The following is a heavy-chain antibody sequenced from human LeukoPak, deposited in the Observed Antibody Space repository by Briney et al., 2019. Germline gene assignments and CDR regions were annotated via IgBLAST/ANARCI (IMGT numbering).Heavy chain of an antibody. J-gene: IGHJ4*02. CDR3: ARDPMLAYYFDY. CDR1: GFTFSSYW. CDR2: INSDGSST. Sequence: PGGSLRLSCAASGFTFSSYWMHWVRQAPGKGLVWVSRINSDGSSTSYADSAKGRFTISRDNAKNTLYLQMNSLRAEDTAVYYCARDPMLAYYFDYWGQGALVTVSS. V-gene: IGHV3-74*01. D-gene: IGHD2-8*01.